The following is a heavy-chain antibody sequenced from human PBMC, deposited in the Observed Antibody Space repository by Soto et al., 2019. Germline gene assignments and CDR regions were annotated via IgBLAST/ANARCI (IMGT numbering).Heavy chain of an antibody. CDR1: GFTFDDYA. V-gene: IGHV3-9*01. Sequence: PGGSLRLSCAASGFTFDDYAMHWVRQTPGKGLEWVSGITWNSGTIGYADSVKGRFTISRDNGKNSLYLQMNSLRPEDTALYYYAKDHYGSAIYGMDVWGQGTTVTVSS. CDR3: AKDHYGSAIYGMDV. CDR2: ITWNSGTI. J-gene: IGHJ6*02. D-gene: IGHD3-10*01.